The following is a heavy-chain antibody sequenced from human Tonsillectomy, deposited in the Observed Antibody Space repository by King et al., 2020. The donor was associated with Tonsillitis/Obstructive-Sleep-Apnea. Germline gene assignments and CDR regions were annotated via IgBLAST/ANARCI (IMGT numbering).Heavy chain of an antibody. Sequence: QLQESGPGLVKPSETLSLTCTVSGGSISSYYWSWIRQPPGKGLEWIGYIYSSGSTNYNPSLQSRFTISVDTSKNQFSLKLSSVTAAATAVYYCASLFDDYGGYPPYGYWGQGTLVTVSA. CDR2: IYSSGST. V-gene: IGHV4-59*01. CDR3: ASLFDDYGGYPPYGY. CDR1: GGSISSYY. D-gene: IGHD4-23*01. J-gene: IGHJ4*02.